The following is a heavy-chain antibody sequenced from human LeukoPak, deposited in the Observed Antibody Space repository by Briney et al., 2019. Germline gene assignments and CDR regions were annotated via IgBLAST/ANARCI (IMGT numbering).Heavy chain of an antibody. Sequence: PGGSLRLSCAASGFTFSSYSMNWVRQAPGKGLEWVSSISSSSSYIYYGDSVKGRFTISRDNAKNSLYLQMNSLRAEDTAVYYCARDYKYAFDNWGQGTLVTVSS. J-gene: IGHJ4*02. CDR3: ARDYKYAFDN. CDR2: ISSSSSYI. V-gene: IGHV3-21*01. CDR1: GFTFSSYS. D-gene: IGHD5-24*01.